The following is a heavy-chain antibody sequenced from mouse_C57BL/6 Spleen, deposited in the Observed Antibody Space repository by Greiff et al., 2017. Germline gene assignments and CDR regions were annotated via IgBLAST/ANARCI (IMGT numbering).Heavy chain of an antibody. J-gene: IGHJ2*01. D-gene: IGHD4-1*01. CDR3: ARDGDGTGYFDY. V-gene: IGHV3-6*01. CDR1: GYSITSGYY. CDR2: ISYDGSN. Sequence: EVQLQQSGPGLVKPSQSLSLTCSVTGYSITSGYYWNWIRQFPGNKLEWMGYISYDGSNNYNPSLKNRISITRDTSKNQFFLKLNSVTTEDTATYYCARDGDGTGYFDYWGQGTTLTVSS.